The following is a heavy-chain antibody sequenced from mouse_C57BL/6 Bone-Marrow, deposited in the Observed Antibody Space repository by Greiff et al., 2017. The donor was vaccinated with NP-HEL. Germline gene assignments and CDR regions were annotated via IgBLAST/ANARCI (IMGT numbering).Heavy chain of an antibody. CDR1: GYTFTDYY. CDR3: ARYYYGSSPYYFDY. V-gene: IGHV1-19*01. Sequence: VQLQQSGPVLVKPGASVKMSCKASGYTFTDYYMNWVKQSHGKSLEWIGVINPYNGGTSYNQKFKGKATLTVDKSSSTAYRELNSLTSEDSAVYYWARYYYGSSPYYFDYWGQGTTLTVSS. D-gene: IGHD1-1*01. CDR2: INPYNGGT. J-gene: IGHJ2*01.